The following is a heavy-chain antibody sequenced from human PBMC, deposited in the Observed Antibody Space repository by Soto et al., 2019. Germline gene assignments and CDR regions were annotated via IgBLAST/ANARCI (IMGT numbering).Heavy chain of an antibody. J-gene: IGHJ6*02. V-gene: IGHV3-23*01. CDR3: AKDSRGYSSSWYGYYYGMDV. CDR2: ISGSGGST. D-gene: IGHD6-13*01. Sequence: EVQLLESGGGLVQPGGSLRLSCAASGFTFSSYAMSWVRQAPGKGLEWVSAISGSGGSTYYADSVKGRFTISRDNAKNTLYLQMNSVRAEDTAVYYCAKDSRGYSSSWYGYYYGMDVWGQGTTVTVSS. CDR1: GFTFSSYA.